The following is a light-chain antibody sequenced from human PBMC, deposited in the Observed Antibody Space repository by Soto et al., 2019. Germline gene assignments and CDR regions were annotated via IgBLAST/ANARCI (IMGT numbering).Light chain of an antibody. CDR2: TAA. J-gene: IGKJ2*01. CDR1: QRITTY. V-gene: IGKV1-39*01. CDR3: QQSYSTPYT. Sequence: IHMTQSPSSLSASVGDRVTITCRASQRITTYLNWYQQKPGKAPKLLISTAATLQGGVPSRFSGSGSGTYFTLTITTLHPEDFATYFCQQSYSTPYTFGQGTKLEIK.